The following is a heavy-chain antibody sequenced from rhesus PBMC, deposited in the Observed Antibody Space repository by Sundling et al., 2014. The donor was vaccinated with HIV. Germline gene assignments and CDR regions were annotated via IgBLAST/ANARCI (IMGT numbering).Heavy chain of an antibody. Sequence: QVQLQESGPGLVKPSETLSLTCAVSGGSISDYYYWNWIRQSPGKGLEWIGGIYGSGGSTEYNPSLKSRLTISKDTSKNQFSLKLSSVTAADTAVYYCARFYCTGSGCYDFGYWGQGVLVTVSS. D-gene: IGHD2-21*01. J-gene: IGHJ4*01. V-gene: IGHV4-143*01. CDR2: IYGSGGST. CDR3: ARFYCTGSGCYDFGY. CDR1: GGSISDYYY.